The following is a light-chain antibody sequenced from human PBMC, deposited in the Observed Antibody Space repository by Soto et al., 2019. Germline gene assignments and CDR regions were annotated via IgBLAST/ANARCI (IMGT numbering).Light chain of an antibody. CDR3: QQYNNWLMYT. Sequence: EIVLTQSPATLSVSPGERATLSCRASLSVSRNLAWYQQKPGQAPRLLIYGASTRATGIPARFSGSGSGTEFTLTISSLQSEDFAVYYCQQYNNWLMYTFGQGTRLEIK. CDR1: LSVSRN. J-gene: IGKJ5*01. CDR2: GAS. V-gene: IGKV3-15*01.